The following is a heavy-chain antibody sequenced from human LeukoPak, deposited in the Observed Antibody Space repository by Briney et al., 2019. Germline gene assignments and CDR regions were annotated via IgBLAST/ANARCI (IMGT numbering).Heavy chain of an antibody. D-gene: IGHD3-22*01. CDR3: ARDRLAYYDRSGLDC. CDR1: GGSISSYY. V-gene: IGHV4-59*01. J-gene: IGHJ4*02. CDR2: IYYSGGT. Sequence: KPSETLSLTCTVSGGSISSYYWNWIRQPPGKGLEWIGYIYYSGGTNYNPSLKSRVTTSVDTSRSQFSLNLSSVTAADTAFYYCARDRLAYYDRSGLDCWGQGTLVTVSS.